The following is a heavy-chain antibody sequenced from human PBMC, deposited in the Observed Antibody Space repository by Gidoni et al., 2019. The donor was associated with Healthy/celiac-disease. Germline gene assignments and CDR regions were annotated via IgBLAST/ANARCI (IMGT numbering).Heavy chain of an antibody. CDR3: ARGRELRGFDY. CDR2: IYYSGST. J-gene: IGHJ4*02. Sequence: QVQLQESGPGLGKPAQTLSLTCTVSGGSISSGGYYWSWIRQHPVKGLEWIGYIYYSGSTYYNPSLKSRVTISVDTSKNQFSLKLSSVTAADTAVYYFARGRELRGFDYWGQGTLVTVSS. V-gene: IGHV4-31*03. D-gene: IGHD1-26*01. CDR1: GGSISSGGYY.